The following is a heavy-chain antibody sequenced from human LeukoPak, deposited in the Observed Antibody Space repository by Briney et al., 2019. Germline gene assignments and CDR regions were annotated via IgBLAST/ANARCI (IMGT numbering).Heavy chain of an antibody. Sequence: GGSLRLSCAASGFIFSDYAMSWVRQPPEKGLEWVANIKQDGSEKYYVDSVKGRFTISRDNAKNSLYLQMNSLRAEDTALYYCAKSTLYGDGPFDYWGQGTLVTVSS. CDR1: GFIFSDYA. D-gene: IGHD4-17*01. CDR3: AKSTLYGDGPFDY. V-gene: IGHV3-7*03. J-gene: IGHJ4*02. CDR2: IKQDGSEK.